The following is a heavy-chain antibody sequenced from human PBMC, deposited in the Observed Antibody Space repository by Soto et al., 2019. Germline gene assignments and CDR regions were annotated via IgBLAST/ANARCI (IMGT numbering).Heavy chain of an antibody. CDR1: GFNFRYFW. Sequence: GGSLRLSCEASGFNFRYFWMHWVRQPPGKGPEWVSNIPSDGRDVSYADSVRGRFTISRDDARNTLYLQMSDLRVEDTAIYYCTRDHSGLGIDYWGQGTQVTVSS. J-gene: IGHJ4*02. V-gene: IGHV3-74*01. CDR2: IPSDGRDV. D-gene: IGHD1-26*01. CDR3: TRDHSGLGIDY.